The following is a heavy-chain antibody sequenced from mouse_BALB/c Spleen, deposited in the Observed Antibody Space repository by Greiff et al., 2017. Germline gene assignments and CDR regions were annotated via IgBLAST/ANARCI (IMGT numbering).Heavy chain of an antibody. CDR3: ARGESWFAY. CDR1: GFNIKDYY. J-gene: IGHJ3*01. Sequence: EVMLVESGAELVRAGASVKLSCPASGFNIKDYYMPWGKQRPEQGLEWIGWIDPENGDTEYAPKFQGKATMTADTSSNTAYLQLSSLTSEDTAVYYCARGESWFAYWGQGTLVTVSA. V-gene: IGHV14-4*02. CDR2: IDPENGDT.